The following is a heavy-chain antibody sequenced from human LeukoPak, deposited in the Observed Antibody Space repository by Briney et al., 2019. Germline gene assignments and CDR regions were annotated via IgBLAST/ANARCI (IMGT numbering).Heavy chain of an antibody. D-gene: IGHD1-1*01. CDR1: GLTFSSHA. CDR2: ISVDSIT. J-gene: IGHJ3*02. Sequence: GGSLRLSCAGSGLTFSSHALSWVRQAPGKGLDWVSSISVDSITYYLDSVKGRFTISRDKSKSTLYLQMHSLRAEDTALYYCAKCNLNNCREGFDIWGQGTMVTVSS. V-gene: IGHV3-23*01. CDR3: AKCNLNNCREGFDI.